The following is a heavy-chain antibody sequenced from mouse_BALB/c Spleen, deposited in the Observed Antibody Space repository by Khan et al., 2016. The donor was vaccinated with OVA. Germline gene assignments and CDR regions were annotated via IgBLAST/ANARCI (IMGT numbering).Heavy chain of an antibody. CDR2: INPSNDYT. V-gene: IGHV1-4*01. CDR1: GYTFTTYT. D-gene: IGHD3-3*01. J-gene: IGHJ3*01. CDR3: ARSGQRGRREGFTY. Sequence: QVQLQQSGAELARPGASVKMSCKTSGYTFTTYTLHWVKQRPGRSLEWIGYINPSNDYTNYNQKFKDKSTLTADKSSSPAYMQLCSLTSEYSSVYYCARSGQRGRREGFTYWGQGTLVTVSA.